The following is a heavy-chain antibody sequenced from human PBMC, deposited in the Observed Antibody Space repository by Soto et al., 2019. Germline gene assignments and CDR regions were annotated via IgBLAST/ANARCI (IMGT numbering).Heavy chain of an antibody. J-gene: IGHJ5*02. CDR1: GGSFSGYY. Sequence: ASETLSLTCAVYGGSFSGYYWSWIRQPPGKGLEWIGEINHSGSTSYNPSLKSRVTISVDTSKNQFSLKLSSVTAADTAVYYCTSKSTYDTSGNNWFDPWGQGTLVTVSS. V-gene: IGHV4-34*01. CDR2: INHSGST. D-gene: IGHD3-22*01. CDR3: TSKSTYDTSGNNWFDP.